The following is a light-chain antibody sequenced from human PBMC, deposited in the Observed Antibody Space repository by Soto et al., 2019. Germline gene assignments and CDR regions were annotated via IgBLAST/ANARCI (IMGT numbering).Light chain of an antibody. Sequence: DIQMTQSPSSLSASVGDRVTITCRASQNISSYLNWYQQNPGKAPKLLIYAASRLQSVVPLRFSGSGSGTDFTLTISSLQPEDFTTYYCQQSYSTPFTFGHGNKVDSK. V-gene: IGKV1-39*01. CDR2: AAS. CDR1: QNISSY. J-gene: IGKJ3*01. CDR3: QQSYSTPFT.